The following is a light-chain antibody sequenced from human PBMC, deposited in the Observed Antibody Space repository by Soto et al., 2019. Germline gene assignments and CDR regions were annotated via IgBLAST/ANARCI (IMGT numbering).Light chain of an antibody. CDR2: RNN. Sequence: QSVLTQPPSASGTPGQRVTISCSGSSSNIGSNYVYWYQQLPGTAPKLLIYRNNQRPSGVPDRFSGSKSGTSASLAISGLRSDDEADYYCAAWDDSLSGPVVFGGGTKVTVL. CDR1: SSNIGSNY. V-gene: IGLV1-47*01. CDR3: AAWDDSLSGPVV. J-gene: IGLJ2*01.